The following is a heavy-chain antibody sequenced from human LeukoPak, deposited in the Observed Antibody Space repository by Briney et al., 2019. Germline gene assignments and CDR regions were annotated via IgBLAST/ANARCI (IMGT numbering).Heavy chain of an antibody. V-gene: IGHV5-51*01. D-gene: IGHD2-21*02. CDR3: ARHGDSVAFDI. J-gene: IGHJ3*02. CDR1: GYSFTSYW. CDR2: IYPGDSDT. Sequence: GESPKISRKGSGYSFTSYWIALGRPMPRESREWMGIIYPGDSDTRYSPSFQGQVAISADKSISTAYLQWSSLKASDTAMYYCARHGDSVAFDIWGQGTMVTVSS.